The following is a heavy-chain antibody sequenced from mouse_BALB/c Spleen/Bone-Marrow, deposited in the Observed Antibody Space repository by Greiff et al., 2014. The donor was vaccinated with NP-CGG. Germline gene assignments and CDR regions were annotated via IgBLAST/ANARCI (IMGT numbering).Heavy chain of an antibody. J-gene: IGHJ3*01. Sequence: QVQLQQPEPGLVQPSQSLSITCTVSGFSLTSYGVHWVRQSPGKGLEWLGVIWSGGSTDYNAAFISRLSISKDNSKSQVFFKMNSLQANDTAIYYCATDGYYVRFAYWGQGTLVTVSA. V-gene: IGHV2-2*02. CDR3: ATDGYYVRFAY. CDR2: IWSGGST. D-gene: IGHD2-3*01. CDR1: GFSLTSYG.